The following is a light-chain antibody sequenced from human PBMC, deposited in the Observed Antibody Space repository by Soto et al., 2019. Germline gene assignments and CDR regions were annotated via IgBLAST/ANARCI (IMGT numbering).Light chain of an antibody. CDR3: QQRNDWPPVT. CDR2: GAF. CDR1: QGIGDT. J-gene: IGKJ5*01. V-gene: IGKV3-11*01. Sequence: EVVMRQSPATLSVSPGEGATLSCRASQGIGDTLAWYQHKPGQTPRLLIYGAFNRATGIPARFSGSGSGTDFTLTISSLEPEDSSVYYCQQRNDWPPVTCGQGTRVEIK.